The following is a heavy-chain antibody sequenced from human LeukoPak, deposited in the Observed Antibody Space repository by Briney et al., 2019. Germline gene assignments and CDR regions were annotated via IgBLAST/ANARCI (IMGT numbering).Heavy chain of an antibody. CDR1: GYTFTGYY. D-gene: IGHD3-10*01. CDR3: AVITMVRGVFDY. Sequence: ASVKVSCKASGYTFTGYYMHWVRQAPGQGLEWMGWINPNSGGTNYAQKFQGRVTMTRDTSISTAYMELSWLRSDDTAVYYCAVITMVRGVFDYWGQGTLVTVSS. V-gene: IGHV1-2*02. CDR2: INPNSGGT. J-gene: IGHJ4*02.